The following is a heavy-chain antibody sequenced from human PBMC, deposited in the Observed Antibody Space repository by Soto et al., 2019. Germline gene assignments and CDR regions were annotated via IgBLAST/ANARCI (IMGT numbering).Heavy chain of an antibody. V-gene: IGHV4-61*01. CDR3: AGRTYYYDSSGFDY. D-gene: IGHD3-22*01. J-gene: IGHJ4*02. CDR2: IYYSGST. Sequence: SETLSLTCTVSGGSISSSSYYWSWIRQPPGKGLEWIGYIYYSGSTNYNPSLKSRVTISVDTSKNQFSLKLSSVTAADTAVYYCAGRTYYYDSSGFDYWGQGTLVTVSS. CDR1: GGSISSSSYY.